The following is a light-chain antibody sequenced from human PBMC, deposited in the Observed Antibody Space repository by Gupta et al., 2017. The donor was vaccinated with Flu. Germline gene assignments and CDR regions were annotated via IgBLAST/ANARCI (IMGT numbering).Light chain of an antibody. J-gene: IGKJ1*01. CDR2: AAS. Sequence: SSLSASVGDRVTITCRASQSISSYLNWYQQKPGKAPKLLIYAASSWQSGVPSRFSGSGAGTDFTLTISSRQQEDFATYYCQQSYSTPLWTFGQGTKVEIK. V-gene: IGKV1-39*01. CDR3: QQSYSTPLWT. CDR1: QSISSY.